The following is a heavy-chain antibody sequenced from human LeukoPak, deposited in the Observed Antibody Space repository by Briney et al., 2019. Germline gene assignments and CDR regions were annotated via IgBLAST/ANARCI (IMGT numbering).Heavy chain of an antibody. V-gene: IGHV4-59*01. CDR2: IYYSGST. Sequence: SETLSLTCTVSGGSISSYYWSWIRQPPGKGLEWIGYIYYSGSTNYNPSLKRRVTISVDTSKNQFSLKLSSVTAADTAVYYCARVQGYRKGSRRFYFDYWGQGTLVTVSS. J-gene: IGHJ4*02. D-gene: IGHD6-13*01. CDR3: ARVQGYRKGSRRFYFDY. CDR1: GGSISSYY.